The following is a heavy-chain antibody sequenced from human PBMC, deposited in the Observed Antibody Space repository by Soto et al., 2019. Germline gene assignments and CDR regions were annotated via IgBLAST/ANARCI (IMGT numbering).Heavy chain of an antibody. CDR2: INPNSGGT. CDR3: AREVVGVAGMGGDAFDI. J-gene: IGHJ3*02. CDR1: GYTSTGYY. D-gene: IGHD6-19*01. V-gene: IGHV1-2*04. Sequence: ASVKVSCKASGYTSTGYYMHWVRQAPGQGLEWMGWINPNSGGTNYAQKFQGWVTMTRDTSISTAYMELSRLRSDDTAVYYCAREVVGVAGMGGDAFDIWGQGTMVTVSS.